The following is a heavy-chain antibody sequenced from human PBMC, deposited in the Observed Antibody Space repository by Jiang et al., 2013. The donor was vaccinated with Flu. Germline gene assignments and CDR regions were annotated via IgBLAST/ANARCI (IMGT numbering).Heavy chain of an antibody. Sequence: GVEWIGSIYHMGSPPTTRPSKSRVTISVDTSKNQFSLNLSSVTAADTAVYYCARDVRMHYFDSGGRCQLDYWGQGTLVTASS. D-gene: IGHD3-22*01. CDR2: IYHMGSP. J-gene: IGHJ4*02. CDR3: ARDVRMHYFDSGGRCQLDY. V-gene: IGHV4-38-2*02.